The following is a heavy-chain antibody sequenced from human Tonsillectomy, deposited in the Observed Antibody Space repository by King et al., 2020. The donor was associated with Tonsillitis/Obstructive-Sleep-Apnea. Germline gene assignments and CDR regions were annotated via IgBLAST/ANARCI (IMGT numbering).Heavy chain of an antibody. CDR1: GFTFSSYA. V-gene: IGHV3-23*04. J-gene: IGHJ6*02. D-gene: IGHD3-3*01. Sequence: EVQLVESGGGLVQPGGSLRLSCAASGFTFSSYAMSWVRQAPGKGLEWVSAISGSGGSTYYADSVKGRFTISRDNSKNTLYLQINSLRAEDTAVYYCANIRCLEWLATAYFYYYGMAVWGQGTTVTVSS. CDR2: ISGSGGST. CDR3: ANIRCLEWLATAYFYYYGMAV.